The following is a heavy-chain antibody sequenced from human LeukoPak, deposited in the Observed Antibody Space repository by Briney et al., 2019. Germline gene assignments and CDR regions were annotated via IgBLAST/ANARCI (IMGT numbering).Heavy chain of an antibody. CDR3: ARDQAYSFDY. D-gene: IGHD4-11*01. V-gene: IGHV3-48*01. CDR2: IGSSSSPI. CDR1: GFTFSAYS. J-gene: IGHJ4*02. Sequence: GGSLRLSCAASGFTFSAYSMNWVRQAPEKGLEWVSYIGSSSSPIYYADSVKGRFTISRDNAKNSLYLQMDSLRAEGTAVYYCARDQAYSFDYWGQGTLVTVSS.